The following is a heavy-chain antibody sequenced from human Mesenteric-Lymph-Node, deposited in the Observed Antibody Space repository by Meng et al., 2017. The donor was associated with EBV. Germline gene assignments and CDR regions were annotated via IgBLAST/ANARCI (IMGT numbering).Heavy chain of an antibody. CDR1: SDSISSTSYH. D-gene: IGHD3-10*01. CDR2: IYYSGTT. Sequence: QLQVQEAGPGLVRPSGTLSLICTVSSDSISSTSYHWGWIRQPPGKGLEWIGSIYYSGTTYFNPSLESRVSISVDTSKKQFSLRLTSVTAADTAVYYCARQYGSSFDYWGQGTLVTVSS. CDR3: ARQYGSSFDY. J-gene: IGHJ4*02. V-gene: IGHV4-39*01.